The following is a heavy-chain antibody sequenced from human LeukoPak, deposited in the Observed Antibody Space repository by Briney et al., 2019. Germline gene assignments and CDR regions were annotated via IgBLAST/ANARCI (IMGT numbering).Heavy chain of an antibody. J-gene: IGHJ4*02. V-gene: IGHV4-59*01. CDR2: IYYSGST. Sequence: SETLSLTCTVSGGSISSYYWSWIRQPPGKGLEWIGYIYYSGSTNYNPSLKSRVTISVDMSKNQFSLKLSSVTAADTAVYYCAKDPYPYSNRSLGRDYWGQGTLVTVSS. D-gene: IGHD4-11*01. CDR3: AKDPYPYSNRSLGRDY. CDR1: GGSISSYY.